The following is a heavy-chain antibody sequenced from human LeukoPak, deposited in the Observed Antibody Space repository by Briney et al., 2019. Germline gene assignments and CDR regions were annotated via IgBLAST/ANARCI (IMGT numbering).Heavy chain of an antibody. CDR3: ARLDSSGWFPHNYYYYGMDV. D-gene: IGHD6-19*01. Sequence: KPSETLSLTCAVSGGSISSGGYSWSWIRQPPGKGLEWIGYIYHSGSTYYNPSLKSRVTISVDTSKNQFSLKLSSVTAADTAVYYCARLDSSGWFPHNYYYYGMDVWGQGTTVTVSS. V-gene: IGHV4-30-2*01. J-gene: IGHJ6*02. CDR2: IYHSGST. CDR1: GGSISSGGYS.